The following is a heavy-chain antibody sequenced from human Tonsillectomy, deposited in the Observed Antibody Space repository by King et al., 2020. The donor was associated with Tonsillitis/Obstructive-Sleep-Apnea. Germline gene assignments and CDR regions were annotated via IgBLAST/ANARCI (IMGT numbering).Heavy chain of an antibody. CDR2: ISYDGSNY. V-gene: IGHV3-30*01. D-gene: IGHD2-15*01. Sequence: QLVQSGGGVVQPGRSLRLSCAASGFTFSRYAVHWVRQAPGKWLEWVAVISYDGSNYYYADSVKGRFTISSDNSKSTLFLQMNRLRVEDTALYYCARAPGVVVVAATRNKVGPFDYWGQGTLVTVSS. J-gene: IGHJ4*02. CDR1: GFTFSRYA. CDR3: ARAPGVVVVAATRNKVGPFDY.